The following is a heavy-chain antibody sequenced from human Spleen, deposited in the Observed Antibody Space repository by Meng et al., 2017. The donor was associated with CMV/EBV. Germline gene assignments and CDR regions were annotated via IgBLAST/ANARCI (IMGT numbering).Heavy chain of an antibody. J-gene: IGHJ4*02. CDR2: INPNSGGT. V-gene: IGHV1-2*02. D-gene: IGHD3-22*01. CDR3: ARDLRYYESSGPIDY. Sequence: ASVKVSCKASVGSFSSYGINWVRQAPGQGLEWMGWINPNSGGTNYVQKFQGRVTMTRDTSISTAYMELSSLRSDDTAVYYCARDLRYYESSGPIDYWGQGTLVTVSS. CDR1: VGSFSSYG.